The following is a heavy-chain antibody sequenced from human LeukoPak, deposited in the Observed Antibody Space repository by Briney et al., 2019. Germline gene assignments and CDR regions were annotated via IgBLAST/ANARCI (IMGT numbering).Heavy chain of an antibody. V-gene: IGHV3-7*01. CDR1: GFTFSSYS. CDR3: ATHDVLTGYPYFDN. D-gene: IGHD3-9*01. Sequence: GGSLRLSCAASGFTFSSYSMNWVRQAPGKGLEWVANIKQDGSDKYYVDSVKGRFTISRDNAKNSLYLQMNSLGAEDAAVYYCATHDVLTGYPYFDNWGQGTLVTVSS. J-gene: IGHJ4*02. CDR2: IKQDGSDK.